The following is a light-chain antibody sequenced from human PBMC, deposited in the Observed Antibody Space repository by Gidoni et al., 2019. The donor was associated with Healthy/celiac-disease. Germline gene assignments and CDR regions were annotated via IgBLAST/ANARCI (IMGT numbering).Light chain of an antibody. Sequence: GSSGQSITISCTGTSSDVGGYNYVSWYQQHPGKAPKLMIYEVSNRPSGVSNRFSGSKSGNTASLTISGLQAEDEADYYCSSYTSSTGYVFGTGTKVTVL. J-gene: IGLJ1*01. CDR2: EVS. CDR1: SSDVGGYNY. V-gene: IGLV2-14*01. CDR3: SSYTSSTGYV.